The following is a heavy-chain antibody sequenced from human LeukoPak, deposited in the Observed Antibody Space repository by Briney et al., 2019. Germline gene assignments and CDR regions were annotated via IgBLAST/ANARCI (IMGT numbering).Heavy chain of an antibody. CDR1: GYTFTSYA. D-gene: IGHD6-19*01. Sequence: GASVKVSCKASGYTFTSYAMHWLRQAPGQRLEWMGWINAGNGNTKYSQKFQGRVTITRDTSATTAYMELSSLRSEDTAVYYCARVPGYSSGWFDYWGQGTLVTVSS. J-gene: IGHJ4*02. CDR3: ARVPGYSSGWFDY. CDR2: INAGNGNT. V-gene: IGHV1-3*01.